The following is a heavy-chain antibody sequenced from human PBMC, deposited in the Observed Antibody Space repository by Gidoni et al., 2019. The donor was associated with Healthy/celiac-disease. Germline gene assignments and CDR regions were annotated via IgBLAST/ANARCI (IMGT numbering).Heavy chain of an antibody. CDR2: INHSGST. D-gene: IGHD5-18*01. CDR1: GGSFSGYY. CDR3: ARAHGHTSGRGYSYAYYFDY. Sequence: QVQLQQWGAGLLKPSETLSLTCAVYGGSFSGYYGSWIRQPPGKGLEWIGEINHSGSTNYNPSLKSRVTISVDTSKNQFSLKLSSVTAADTAVYYCARAHGHTSGRGYSYAYYFDYWGQGTLVTVSS. J-gene: IGHJ4*02. V-gene: IGHV4-34*01.